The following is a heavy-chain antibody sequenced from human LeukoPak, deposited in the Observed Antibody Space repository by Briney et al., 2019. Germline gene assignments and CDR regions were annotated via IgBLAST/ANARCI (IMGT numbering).Heavy chain of an antibody. D-gene: IGHD2-15*01. CDR3: ARESWDIEGYNWFDP. J-gene: IGHJ5*02. Sequence: SQTPSLPFAISGGRLPSNNAARVWIRQSPSRGLEWLGRTYYKSKCYHDYAVSAKSRISFNPDTSKNQFFLQLNSVAPEDRAVYYCARESWDIEGYNWFDPWGQGTLVTVSS. V-gene: IGHV6-1*01. CDR1: GGRLPSNNAA. CDR2: TYYKSKCYH.